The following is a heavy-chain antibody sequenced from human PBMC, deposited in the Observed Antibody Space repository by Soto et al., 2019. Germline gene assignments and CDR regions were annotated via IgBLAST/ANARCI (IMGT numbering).Heavy chain of an antibody. J-gene: IGHJ4*02. CDR2: ISWNSGSI. CDR1: GFTFDDYA. D-gene: IGHD3-9*01. CDR3: AKAGHILTGYTLDHFDY. Sequence: GGSLRLSCAASGFTFDDYAMHWVRQAPGKGLEWVSGISWNSGSIGYADSVKGRFTISRDNAKNSLYLQMNSLRAEDTALYYCAKAGHILTGYTLDHFDYWGQGTLVTVSS. V-gene: IGHV3-9*01.